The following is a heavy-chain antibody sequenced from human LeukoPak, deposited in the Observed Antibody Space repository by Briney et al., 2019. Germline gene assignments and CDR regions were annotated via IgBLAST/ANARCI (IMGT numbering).Heavy chain of an antibody. CDR3: ARTYSSRIARWFDP. V-gene: IGHV3-21*01. J-gene: IGHJ5*02. Sequence: GGSLRLSCAASGFTFSSYSMTWVRQAPGKGLEWVSSISSSSSYIYYADSVKGRFTISRDNAKNSLYLQMNSLRAEDTAVYYCARTYSSRIARWFDPWGQGTLVTVSS. CDR2: ISSSSSYI. CDR1: GFTFSSYS. D-gene: IGHD6-13*01.